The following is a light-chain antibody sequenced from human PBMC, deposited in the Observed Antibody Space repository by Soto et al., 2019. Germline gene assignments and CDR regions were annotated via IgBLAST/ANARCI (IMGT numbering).Light chain of an antibody. CDR2: GAS. CDR1: QSSSSVY. J-gene: IGKJ2*01. CDR3: QQYGSSRSYT. V-gene: IGKV3-20*01. Sequence: EIVLTQSPCTLSLSPGERATLSCRASQSSSSVYLAWYQQKPGQAPRLLIYGASTRATGIPDRFSGSGSGTDFTLTISRLEPEDFAVYYCQQYGSSRSYTFGQGTNVELK.